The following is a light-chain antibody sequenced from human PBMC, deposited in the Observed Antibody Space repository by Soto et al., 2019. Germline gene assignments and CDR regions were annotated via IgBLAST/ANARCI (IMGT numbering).Light chain of an antibody. Sequence: EIVLTQPPATPSLSPGERATLSCRASQSVSSYLAWYQQKPGQAPRLLIYDASNRATGIPARFSGSGSRTDFTLTISSLEPEDFAVYYCQQRSNWYTFGQGTKLEIK. CDR2: DAS. CDR1: QSVSSY. V-gene: IGKV3-11*01. CDR3: QQRSNWYT. J-gene: IGKJ2*01.